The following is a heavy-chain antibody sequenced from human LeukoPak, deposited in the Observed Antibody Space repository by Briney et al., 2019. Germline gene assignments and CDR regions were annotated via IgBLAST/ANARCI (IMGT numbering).Heavy chain of an antibody. Sequence: HPGGTLRLSCEASGFTFSSYGMSWVRQAPGKGLEWVSYISSSGSTIYYADSVKGRFTISRDNAKNSLYLQMNSLRAEDTAVYYCAELGITMIGGVWGKGTTVTISS. CDR3: AELGITMIGGV. CDR2: ISSSGSTI. D-gene: IGHD3-10*02. J-gene: IGHJ6*04. CDR1: GFTFSSYG. V-gene: IGHV3-48*04.